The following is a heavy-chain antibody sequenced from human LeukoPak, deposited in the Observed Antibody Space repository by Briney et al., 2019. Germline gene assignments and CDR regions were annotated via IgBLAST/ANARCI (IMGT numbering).Heavy chain of an antibody. V-gene: IGHV4-39*01. CDR1: GGSISSSSYY. D-gene: IGHD5-18*01. CDR3: ARGYSYGFSLPNFDY. Sequence: PSETLSLTCTVSGGSISSSSYYWGWIRQPPGKGLEWIVSIYYSGSTYYNPSLKSRVTISVDSSKNQFSLKLSSVTAADTAVYYCARGYSYGFSLPNFDYWGQGTLVTVSS. CDR2: IYYSGST. J-gene: IGHJ4*02.